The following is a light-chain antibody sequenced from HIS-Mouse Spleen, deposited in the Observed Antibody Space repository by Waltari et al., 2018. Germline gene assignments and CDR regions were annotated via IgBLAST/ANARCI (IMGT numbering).Light chain of an antibody. CDR2: DVS. Sequence: QSALTQPASVSGSPGQSITIPCTGTSSDVGGYKYVSWYQQHPGKAPKLRVYDVSNRPAGVTTRVSGSKSGNTASLTISGLQAEDEADYYCSAYTSSSTEVFGGGTKLTVL. J-gene: IGLJ2*01. V-gene: IGLV2-14*03. CDR1: SSDVGGYKY. CDR3: SAYTSSSTEV.